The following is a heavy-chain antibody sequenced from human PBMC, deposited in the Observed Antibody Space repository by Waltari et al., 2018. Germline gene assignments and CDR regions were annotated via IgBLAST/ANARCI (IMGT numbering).Heavy chain of an antibody. CDR3: ARWNDFWSGYYRSGQFDY. CDR2: INHSGST. D-gene: IGHD3-3*01. J-gene: IGHJ4*02. V-gene: IGHV4-34*01. Sequence: QVQLQQWGAGLLKPSETLSLTCAVYGGSFSGDYWSWICQPPGKGLEWIGEINHSGSTNYNPSLKSRVTISVDTSKNQFSLKLSSVTAADTAVYYCARWNDFWSGYYRSGQFDYWGQGTLVTVSS. CDR1: GGSFSGDY.